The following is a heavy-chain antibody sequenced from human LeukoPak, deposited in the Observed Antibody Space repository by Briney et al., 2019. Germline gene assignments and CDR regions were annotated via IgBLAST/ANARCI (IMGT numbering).Heavy chain of an antibody. CDR1: GYTFTGYY. D-gene: IGHD2-15*01. V-gene: IGHV1-2*02. Sequence: ASVEVSCKASGYTFTGYYMHWVRQAPGQGLEWMGWINPNSGGTNYAQKFQGRVTMTRDTSISTAYMELSRLRSDDTAVYYCARDRAPVSSNWFDPWGQGTLVTVSS. CDR3: ARDRAPVSSNWFDP. CDR2: INPNSGGT. J-gene: IGHJ5*02.